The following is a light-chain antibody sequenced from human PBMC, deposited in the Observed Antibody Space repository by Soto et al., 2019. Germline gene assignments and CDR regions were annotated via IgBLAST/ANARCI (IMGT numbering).Light chain of an antibody. J-gene: IGKJ2*01. CDR3: QQYHNWPPYT. CDR1: QSVSSN. V-gene: IGKV3-15*01. CDR2: GAS. Sequence: EIVMTQSPATLSVSPGERATLSCRASQSVSSNLAWYQQKPGQALRLLIYGASTRATGIPARFSGSGSGTEFTLTISSLQSEDFAVYYCQQYHNWPPYTVGQGTKLEIK.